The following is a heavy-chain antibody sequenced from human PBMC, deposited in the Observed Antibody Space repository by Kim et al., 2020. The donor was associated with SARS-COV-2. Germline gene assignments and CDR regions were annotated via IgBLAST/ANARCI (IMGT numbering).Heavy chain of an antibody. CDR2: ISSSSSTI. CDR1: GFTFSSYS. D-gene: IGHD3-22*01. J-gene: IGHJ3*02. CDR3: ARPLGNYYDSSGYLFDAFDI. V-gene: IGHV3-48*02. Sequence: GGSLRLSCAASGFTFSSYSMNWVRQAPGKGLEWVSYISSSSSTIYYADSVKGRFTISRDNAKNSLYLQINSLRDEDTAVYYCARPLGNYYDSSGYLFDAFDIWGQGTMVTVSS.